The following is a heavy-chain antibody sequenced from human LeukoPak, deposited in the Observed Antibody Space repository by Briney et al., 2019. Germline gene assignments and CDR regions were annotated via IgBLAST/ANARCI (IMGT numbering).Heavy chain of an antibody. CDR2: MNPNSGNT. J-gene: IGHJ3*02. CDR1: GYTFTSYD. CDR3: ARMMTPRLYYDSSGYYYGAFDI. V-gene: IGHV1-8*03. Sequence: GASVKVSCKASGYTFTSYDINWVRQATGQGLEWMGWMNPNSGNTGYAQKFQGRVTITRNTSISTAYMELWSLRSDDTAMYYCARMMTPRLYYDSSGYYYGAFDIWGQGTMVTVSS. D-gene: IGHD3-22*01.